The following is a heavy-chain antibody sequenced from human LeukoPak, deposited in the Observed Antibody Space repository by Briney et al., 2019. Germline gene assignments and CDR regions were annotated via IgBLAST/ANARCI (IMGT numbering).Heavy chain of an antibody. CDR1: GYTLTELS. J-gene: IGHJ4*02. D-gene: IGHD4-23*01. Sequence: GASVKVSCKVSGYTLTELSMHWVRQAPGQGLEWMGIINPSGGSTSYAQKFQGRVTMTRDTSTSTVYMELSSLRSEDTAVYYCAREIGSVASFDYWGQGTLVTVSS. CDR3: AREIGSVASFDY. V-gene: IGHV1-46*01. CDR2: INPSGGST.